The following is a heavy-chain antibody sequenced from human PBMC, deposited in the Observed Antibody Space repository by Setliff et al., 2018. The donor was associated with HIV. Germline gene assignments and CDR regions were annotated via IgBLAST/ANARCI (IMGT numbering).Heavy chain of an antibody. J-gene: IGHJ5*02. V-gene: IGHV4-61*02. D-gene: IGHD4-17*01. CDR2: IYTSGST. CDR1: GGSISSGSYY. Sequence: PSETLSLPCTVSGGSISSGSYYWSWIRQPAGKGLEWIGRIYTSGSTNYNPSLKSRVTISVDTSKNQFSLKLSSVTAADTAVYYCARGDYGDYADWFDPWGQGTLVTVSS. CDR3: ARGDYGDYADWFDP.